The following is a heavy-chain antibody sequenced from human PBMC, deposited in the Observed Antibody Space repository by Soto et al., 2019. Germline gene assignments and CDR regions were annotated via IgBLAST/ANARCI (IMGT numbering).Heavy chain of an antibody. V-gene: IGHV3-21*01. CDR2: ISSSSSFI. Sequence: EVQLVESGGGLVKPGGSLRLSCAASGFTFSSYNMNWVRQAPGKGLEWVSSISSSSSFIYYADSVKGRFTISRDNAKNSLDLQMNSLRAEDTAVYYCARGRGSSWYFDYWGQGTLVTVSS. CDR1: GFTFSSYN. CDR3: ARGRGSSWYFDY. J-gene: IGHJ4*02. D-gene: IGHD6-13*01.